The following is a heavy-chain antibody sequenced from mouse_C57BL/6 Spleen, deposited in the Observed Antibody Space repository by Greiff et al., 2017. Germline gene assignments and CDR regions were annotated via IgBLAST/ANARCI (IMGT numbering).Heavy chain of an antibody. CDR1: GYAFTNYL. CDR3: ARGDYGSSYGYFDV. Sequence: QVQLQQSGAELVRPGTSVKVSCKASGYAFTNYLIAWVKQRPGQGLEWIGVINPGSGGTNYNEKFKGKATLTADKSSSTAYMQLSSLTSEDSAVYFCARGDYGSSYGYFDVWGTGTTVTVSS. CDR2: INPGSGGT. J-gene: IGHJ1*03. D-gene: IGHD1-1*01. V-gene: IGHV1-54*01.